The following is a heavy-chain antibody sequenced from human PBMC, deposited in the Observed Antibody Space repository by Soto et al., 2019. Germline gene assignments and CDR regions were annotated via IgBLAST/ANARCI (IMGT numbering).Heavy chain of an antibody. CDR1: GASISSDDYY. V-gene: IGHV4-30-4*01. CDR3: AGVRLNDYGDYDADDAFDI. J-gene: IGHJ3*02. D-gene: IGHD4-17*01. Sequence: SETLSLTWTVSGASISSDDYYWNWIRQPPGKGLEWIGYIYISGTTYYNPSLKSRVTMSIDTSKNQFSLKVNSVTAADSAVYYCAGVRLNDYGDYDADDAFDIWGQGTMVT. CDR2: IYISGTT.